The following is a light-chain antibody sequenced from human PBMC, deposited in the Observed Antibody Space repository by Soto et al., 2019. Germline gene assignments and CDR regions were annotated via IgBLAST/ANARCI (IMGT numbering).Light chain of an antibody. V-gene: IGKV1-39*01. CDR2: STS. Sequence: DIQMTQSPSSLPAAVGDRVTITCRASQDINKYLNWYHQTPGKAPKLLIFSTSTLYSGVPSRFSGSRSGTDFTLTISSLQPEDFATYYCQQSYSSPYTFGQGTKVEIK. CDR1: QDINKY. J-gene: IGKJ2*01. CDR3: QQSYSSPYT.